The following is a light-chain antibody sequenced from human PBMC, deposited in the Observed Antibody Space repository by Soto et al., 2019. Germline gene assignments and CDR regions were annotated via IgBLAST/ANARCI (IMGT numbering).Light chain of an antibody. CDR3: TSYTPSSTYV. J-gene: IGLJ1*01. Sequence: QSVLTKPASVSGSPGQSITISCTGTSSDVGNYDYVSWYQQYPGKAPKLMIYAVSRRPSGVSNRFSGSKSGNTASLTISGLQAEDEADYYCTSYTPSSTYVFGTGTKVTVL. V-gene: IGLV2-14*03. CDR2: AVS. CDR1: SSDVGNYDY.